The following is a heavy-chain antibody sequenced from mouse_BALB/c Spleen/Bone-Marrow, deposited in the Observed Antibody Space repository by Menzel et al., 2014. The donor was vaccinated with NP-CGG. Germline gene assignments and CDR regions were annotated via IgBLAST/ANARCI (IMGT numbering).Heavy chain of an antibody. CDR3: ARSRGNYWYFDV. D-gene: IGHD2-1*01. CDR2: INPNNGGT. CDR1: GYTFTEYT. J-gene: IGHJ1*01. Sequence: VQLQQSGPELVKPGASVKISCKTSGYTFTEYTMHWVKQSHGKSLEWIGGINPNNGGTVYNQKFEDKATLTADKSSSTAYMEFRSLTSEDSAIYYCARSRGNYWYFDVWGAGTTVTVSS. V-gene: IGHV1-18*01.